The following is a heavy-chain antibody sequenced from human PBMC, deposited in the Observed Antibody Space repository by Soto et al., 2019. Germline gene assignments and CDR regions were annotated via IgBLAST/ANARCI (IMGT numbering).Heavy chain of an antibody. CDR1: GYTFTSYG. J-gene: IGHJ4*02. V-gene: IGHV1-18*01. D-gene: IGHD1-1*01. CDR3: ARGRYGDY. Sequence: QVHLVQSGAEVKKPGASVKVSCKGSGYTFTSYGITWVRQAPGQGLEWMGWISAHNGNTNYAQKLQGRVTVTRDTPTSTAYMELRSLRSDVRAVYYCARGRYGDYWGQGARVTVSS. CDR2: ISAHNGNT.